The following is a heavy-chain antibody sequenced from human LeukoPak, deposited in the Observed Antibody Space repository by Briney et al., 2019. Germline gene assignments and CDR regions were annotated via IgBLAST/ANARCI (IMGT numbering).Heavy chain of an antibody. CDR2: IYYSGTT. J-gene: IGHJ4*02. V-gene: IGHV4-59*01. CDR3: ARGVYIAAAHYGY. CDR1: GGSISSSY. D-gene: IGHD6-13*01. Sequence: SETLSLTCTVSGGSISSSYWSWIRQPPGKALEWIGYIYYSGTTNYNPSLKSRVTISVDTSKNQFSLKLSSVTAADTAVYYCARGVYIAAAHYGYWGQGTLVTVSS.